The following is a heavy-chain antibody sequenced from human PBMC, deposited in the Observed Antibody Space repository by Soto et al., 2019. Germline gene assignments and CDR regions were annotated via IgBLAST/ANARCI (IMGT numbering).Heavy chain of an antibody. CDR3: PRSLMTSSWYAGY. J-gene: IGHJ4*02. V-gene: IGHV4-38-2*01. Sequence: SETLSLTCSVSGFSISSGYYWGWFRQTPGKGLEWIGSIYHSGTTYYTPSLQSRVSISIDKSKNHLSLQLKSVTAADTAVYHCPRSLMTSSWYAGYWGQGKLVTVSS. CDR1: GFSISSGYY. D-gene: IGHD6-13*01. CDR2: IYHSGTT.